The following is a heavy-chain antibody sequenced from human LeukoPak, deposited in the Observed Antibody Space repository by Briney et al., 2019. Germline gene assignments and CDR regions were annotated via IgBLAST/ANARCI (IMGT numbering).Heavy chain of an antibody. CDR1: GFTFSNYW. Sequence: GGSLRLSCEVSGFTFSNYWMSWVRQAPGKGLEWVANIKQDGSEKYYLDSVEGRFTISRDKSKNTVYLQLNSLRAEDTAVYYCARSPDYGDPYWYFDLWGRGTLVTVSS. V-gene: IGHV3-7*05. D-gene: IGHD4-17*01. CDR2: IKQDGSEK. J-gene: IGHJ2*01. CDR3: ARSPDYGDPYWYFDL.